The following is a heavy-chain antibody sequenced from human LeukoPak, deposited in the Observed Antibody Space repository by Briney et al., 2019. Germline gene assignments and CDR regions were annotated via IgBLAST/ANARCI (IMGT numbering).Heavy chain of an antibody. CDR1: GGSISSGGYY. Sequence: SETLSLTCTVSGGSISSGGYYWSWIPQHPGKGLEWIGYIYYSGSTYYNPSLKSRVTISVDTSKNQFSLKLSSVTAADTAVYYCARVGVVVITLDAAWFDPWGQGTLVTVSS. CDR3: ARVGVVVITLDAAWFDP. J-gene: IGHJ5*02. V-gene: IGHV4-31*03. D-gene: IGHD3-22*01. CDR2: IYYSGST.